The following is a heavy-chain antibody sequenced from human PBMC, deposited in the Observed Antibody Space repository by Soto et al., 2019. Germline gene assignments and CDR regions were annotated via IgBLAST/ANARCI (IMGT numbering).Heavy chain of an antibody. Sequence: GGSLRLSCAASGFTFSSYSMNWVRQAPGKGLEWVSSISSSSSYIYYADSVKGRFTISRDNAKNSLYLQMNSLRAEDTAVYYCARDLGDYERGVFDYWGQGTLVTVSS. J-gene: IGHJ4*02. D-gene: IGHD4-17*01. V-gene: IGHV3-21*01. CDR2: ISSSSSYI. CDR1: GFTFSSYS. CDR3: ARDLGDYERGVFDY.